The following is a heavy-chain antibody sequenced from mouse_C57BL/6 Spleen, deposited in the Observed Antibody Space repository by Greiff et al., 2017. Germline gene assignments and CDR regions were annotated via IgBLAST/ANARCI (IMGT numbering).Heavy chain of an antibody. Sequence: QVQLQQSGPELVKPGASVKISCKASGYAFSSSWMNWVKQRPGKGLEWIGRIYPGDGDTNYNGKFKGKATLTADKSSSTAYMQLSSLTSEDSAVYFCARGGYGNYVGYFDVWGTGTTVTVSS. D-gene: IGHD2-10*02. J-gene: IGHJ1*03. V-gene: IGHV1-82*01. CDR2: IYPGDGDT. CDR3: ARGGYGNYVGYFDV. CDR1: GYAFSSSW.